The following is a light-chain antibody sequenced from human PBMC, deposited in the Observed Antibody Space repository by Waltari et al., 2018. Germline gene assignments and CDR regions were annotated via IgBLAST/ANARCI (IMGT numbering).Light chain of an antibody. Sequence: QSVLTQPPSASGTPGQRVTIPCSGSRSNIGSNYVSWYQQLPGPAPKLLIYRNNQRPSGVPDRFSGSKSGTSASLAISGLRSEDEADYYCAAWDDSLSGWVFGGGTKLTVL. J-gene: IGLJ3*02. CDR2: RNN. V-gene: IGLV1-47*01. CDR1: RSNIGSNY. CDR3: AAWDDSLSGWV.